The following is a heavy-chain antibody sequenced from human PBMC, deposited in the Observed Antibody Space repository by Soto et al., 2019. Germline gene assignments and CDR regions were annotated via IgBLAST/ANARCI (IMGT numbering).Heavy chain of an antibody. V-gene: IGHV3-33*01. D-gene: IGHD3-3*01. CDR3: ARDAYVEWFFYYYYGMDV. J-gene: IGHJ6*02. CDR2: IWYDGSNK. CDR1: GFTFSSYG. Sequence: GGSLRLSCAASGFTFSSYGMHWVRQAPGKGLEWVAVIWYDGSNKYYADSVKGRFTISRDNSKNTLYLQMNSLRAEDTAVYYCARDAYVEWFFYYYYGMDVWGQGTTVTVSS.